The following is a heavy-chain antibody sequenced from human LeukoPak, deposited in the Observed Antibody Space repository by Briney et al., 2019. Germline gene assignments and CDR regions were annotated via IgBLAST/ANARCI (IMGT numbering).Heavy chain of an antibody. V-gene: IGHV4-59*01. Sequence: SETLSLTCTVSGGSISSYYWSWIRQPPGKGLEWIGYIYYSGSTNYNPSLKSRVTISVDTSKNQFSLKLSSVTAADTAAYYCARGVHGDYRWYLDLWGRGTLVTVSS. J-gene: IGHJ2*01. CDR2: IYYSGST. CDR3: ARGVHGDYRWYLDL. CDR1: GGSISSYY. D-gene: IGHD4-17*01.